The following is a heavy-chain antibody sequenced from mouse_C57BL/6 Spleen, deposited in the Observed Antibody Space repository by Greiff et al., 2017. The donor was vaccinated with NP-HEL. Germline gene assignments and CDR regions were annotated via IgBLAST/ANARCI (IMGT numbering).Heavy chain of an antibody. D-gene: IGHD1-1*01. CDR3: ARRRTTVVANYAMDY. CDR1: GYAFSSYW. V-gene: IGHV1-80*01. J-gene: IGHJ4*01. Sequence: QVQLKESGAELVKPGASVKISCKASGYAFSSYWMNWVKQRPGKGLEWIGQIYPGDGDTNYNGKFKGKATLTADKSSSTAYMQLSSLTSEDSAVYFCARRRTTVVANYAMDYWGQGTSVTVSS. CDR2: IYPGDGDT.